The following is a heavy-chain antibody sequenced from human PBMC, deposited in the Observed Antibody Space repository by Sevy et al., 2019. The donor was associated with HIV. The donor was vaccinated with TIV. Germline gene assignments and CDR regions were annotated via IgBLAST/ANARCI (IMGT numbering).Heavy chain of an antibody. CDR3: ARLRGRSIFGVVLENNWFDP. D-gene: IGHD3-3*01. CDR2: IYPGDSYT. Sequence: GESLKISCKGSGYSFTSYWIGWVRQMPGKGLEWMGIIYPGDSYTRYSPSFQGQVTISADKSISTAYLQWSSLKASDTAMYYCARLRGRSIFGVVLENNWFDPWGQGTLVTVSS. J-gene: IGHJ5*02. CDR1: GYSFTSYW. V-gene: IGHV5-51*01.